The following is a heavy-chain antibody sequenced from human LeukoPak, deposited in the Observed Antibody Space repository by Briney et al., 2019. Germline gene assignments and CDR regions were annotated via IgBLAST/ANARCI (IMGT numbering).Heavy chain of an antibody. CDR3: ARVGVYYYDSSGYYYFDY. Sequence: GGSLRLSCAVSGFTFSSYGMHWVRQAQGKGLEWVGFIHYDGGIKYYADSVKGRFTISRDNSKNTLYLQMNSLRAEDTAVYYCARVGVYYYDSSGYYYFDYWGQGTLVTVSS. D-gene: IGHD3-22*01. CDR1: GFTFSSYG. J-gene: IGHJ4*02. V-gene: IGHV3-30*02. CDR2: IHYDGGIK.